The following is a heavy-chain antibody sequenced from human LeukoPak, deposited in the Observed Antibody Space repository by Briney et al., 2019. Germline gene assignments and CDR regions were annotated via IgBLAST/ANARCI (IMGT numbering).Heavy chain of an antibody. CDR2: VSSDGMND. CDR1: GFTVSSNY. D-gene: IGHD2-2*01. CDR3: ARAPFIYCATTNCYYFDY. J-gene: IGHJ4*02. V-gene: IGHV3-30*03. Sequence: GGSLRLSCSASGFTVSSNYMSWVRQAPGKGLEWVAVVSSDGMNDYYKDSVRGRFTISRDNSKNTLSLQMNSLRVEDTAVYYCARAPFIYCATTNCYYFDYWGQGSLVTVSS.